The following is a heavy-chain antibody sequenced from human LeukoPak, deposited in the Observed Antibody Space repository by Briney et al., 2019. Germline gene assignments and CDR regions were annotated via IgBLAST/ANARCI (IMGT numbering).Heavy chain of an antibody. V-gene: IGHV4-30-4*01. D-gene: IGHD5-24*01. CDR1: SGSITSGDYY. Sequence: SQTLSLTCTVSSGSITSGDYYWSWIRQTPGKGLEWIGYIYHSGATYYNPSLKSRATISIDRSKNQFSVRLSSVTAADTALYYCASMATMYYFDSWGQGTPVTVSS. J-gene: IGHJ4*02. CDR2: IYHSGAT. CDR3: ASMATMYYFDS.